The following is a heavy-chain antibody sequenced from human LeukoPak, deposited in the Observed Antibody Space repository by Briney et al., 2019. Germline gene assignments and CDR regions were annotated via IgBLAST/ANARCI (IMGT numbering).Heavy chain of an antibody. CDR2: ITSGGTI. D-gene: IGHD3-9*01. J-gene: IGHJ5*02. CDR3: ARRTYDLLTGSYWLEP. V-gene: IGHV3-48*03. Sequence: GGSLRLSCAASGFTFSNYEMNWVRQPPGKGLEWLSHITSGGTIYYAASVKSRFTTSTDNAKNSLYLQMNSLTAEDTAVYYCARRTYDLLTGSYWLEPSGQGTLVTVSS. CDR1: GFTFSNYE.